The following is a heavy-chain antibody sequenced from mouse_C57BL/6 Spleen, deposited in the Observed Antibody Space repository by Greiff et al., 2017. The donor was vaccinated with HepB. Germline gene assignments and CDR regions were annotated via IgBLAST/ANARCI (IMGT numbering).Heavy chain of an antibody. V-gene: IGHV1-69*01. CDR2: IDPSDSYT. CDR3: ARKGEYFDY. Sequence: VQLQQPGAELVMPGASVKLSCKASGYTFTSYWMHWVKQRPGQGLEWIGEIDPSDSYTNYNQKFKGKSTLTVDKSSSTAYMQLSSLTSEDSAVYYCARKGEYFDYWGQGTTLTVSS. J-gene: IGHJ2*01. CDR1: GYTFTSYW.